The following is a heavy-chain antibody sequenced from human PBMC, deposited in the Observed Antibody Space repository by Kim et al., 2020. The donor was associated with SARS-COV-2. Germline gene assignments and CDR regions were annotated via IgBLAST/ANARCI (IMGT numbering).Heavy chain of an antibody. CDR2: ISGSGGST. D-gene: IGHD6-13*01. CDR3: AKVGTQIGWYSSSWPHLTYFDY. V-gene: IGHV3-23*01. CDR1: GFTFSSYA. J-gene: IGHJ4*02. Sequence: GGSLRLSCAASGFTFSSYAMSWVRQAPGKGLEWVSAISGSGGSTYYADSVKGRFTISRDNSKNTLYLQMNSLRAEDTAVYYCAKVGTQIGWYSSSWPHLTYFDYWGQGTLVTVSS.